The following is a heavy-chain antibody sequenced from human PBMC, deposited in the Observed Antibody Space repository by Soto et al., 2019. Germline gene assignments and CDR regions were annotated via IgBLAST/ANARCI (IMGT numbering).Heavy chain of an antibody. Sequence: QVQLVQSGAEVKKPGSSVKVSCKASGGTFSSYTITWVRQAPGQGLEWLGRIIPIFGGTNYAQKFQDRVTITADRSTTTAYMELSRLRSEHTAVYYCVRDWESTTQTWGFGDSWGQGTLVTVSS. V-gene: IGHV1-69*08. D-gene: IGHD1-1*01. J-gene: IGHJ4*02. CDR2: IIPIFGGT. CDR3: VRDWESTTQTWGFGDS. CDR1: GGTFSSYT.